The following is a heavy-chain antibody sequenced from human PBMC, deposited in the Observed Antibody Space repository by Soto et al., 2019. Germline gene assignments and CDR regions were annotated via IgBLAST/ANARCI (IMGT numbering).Heavy chain of an antibody. CDR3: ARGRRQLVDNTEVYFLEY. CDR2: MNPHNGNT. V-gene: IGHV1-8*01. J-gene: IGHJ4*02. Sequence: ASVKVSCKASGYTFTSYDINWLRQATGQGLEWMGWMNPHNGNTGYAQKFQGRVTMTRYTSMSTAYMELSSLISEDTAMYYCARGRRQLVDNTEVYFLEYWAQGTLVTVSS. CDR1: GYTFTSYD. D-gene: IGHD6-6*01.